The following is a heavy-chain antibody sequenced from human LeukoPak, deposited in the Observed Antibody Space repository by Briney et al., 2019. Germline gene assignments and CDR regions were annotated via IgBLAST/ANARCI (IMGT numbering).Heavy chain of an antibody. CDR1: GYTFTGYY. D-gene: IGHD2-15*01. CDR3: AREVGYCSGGSCSSSDAFDI. CDR2: INPNSGGT. Sequence: ASVKVSCKASGYTFTGYYMHWVRQAPGQGLEWMGWINPNSGGTNYAQKFQGRVTMTRDMSTSTVYMELSSLRSEDTAVYYCAREVGYCSGGSCSSSDAFDIWGQGTMVTVSS. V-gene: IGHV1-2*02. J-gene: IGHJ3*02.